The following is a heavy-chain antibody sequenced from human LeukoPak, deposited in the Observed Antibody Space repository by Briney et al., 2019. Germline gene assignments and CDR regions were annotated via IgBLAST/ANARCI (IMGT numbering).Heavy chain of an antibody. CDR3: ARSNRVYGDYLLRAFDT. Sequence: GGSLRLSCAASGFTFDNYGMTWVRQVPGKGLEWVSGIHWNGGSTGYADSVKGRFTISRDNAKNSLYLQMNSLRAEDTALYYCARSNRVYGDYLLRAFDTWGQGTMVTVSS. D-gene: IGHD4-17*01. V-gene: IGHV3-20*04. CDR1: GFTFDNYG. CDR2: IHWNGGST. J-gene: IGHJ3*02.